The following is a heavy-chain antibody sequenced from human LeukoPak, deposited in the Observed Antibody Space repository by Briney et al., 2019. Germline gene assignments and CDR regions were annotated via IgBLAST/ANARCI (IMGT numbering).Heavy chain of an antibody. J-gene: IGHJ5*02. CDR3: ARDSYQDYYGRFDP. V-gene: IGHV3-33*01. D-gene: IGHD3-10*01. CDR2: IWDDGNNK. Sequence: PGGSLRLSCAASGFSFSNHGMHWVRQAPGKSLEWVAVIWDDGNNKRYANSVSGRFTISRDNSENTLYLQMNGLTAEDTAMYYCARDSYQDYYGRFDPWGQGTLVIVSS. CDR1: GFSFSNHG.